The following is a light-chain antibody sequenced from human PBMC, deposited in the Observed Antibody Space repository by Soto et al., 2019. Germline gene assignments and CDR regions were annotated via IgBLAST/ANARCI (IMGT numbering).Light chain of an antibody. Sequence: DIHMTQSPSTLSGSVLDVVTGTFLASQTISSWLAWYQQKPGRAPKLLIYKASTLKSGVPSRFSGSGSGTEFTLTINNLQREDFATYYCQESFFTLGTFGRGTKVDIK. CDR1: QTISSW. V-gene: IGKV1-5*03. J-gene: IGKJ1*01. CDR3: QESFFTLGT. CDR2: KAS.